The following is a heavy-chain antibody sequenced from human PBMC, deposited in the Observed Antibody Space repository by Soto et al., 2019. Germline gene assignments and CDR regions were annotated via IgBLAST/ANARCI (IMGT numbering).Heavy chain of an antibody. CDR3: ARPAGRLANWFDP. J-gene: IGHJ5*02. CDR2: INPSGGST. CDR1: GYTFTDYR. D-gene: IGHD6-6*01. Sequence: QVRLVQSGVEVKKPGASVKVSCKASGYTFTDYRMIWVRQAPGQGLEWMGIINPSGGSTNYAPNFQGRVTLTRDSFTSTVYMELSNLRSEDTAVYYCARPAGRLANWFDPSGQGTLVTVSS. V-gene: IGHV1-46*03.